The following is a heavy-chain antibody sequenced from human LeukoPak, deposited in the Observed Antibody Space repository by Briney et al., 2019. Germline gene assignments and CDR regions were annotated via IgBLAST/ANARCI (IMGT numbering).Heavy chain of an antibody. CDR1: GYTFTGYY. D-gene: IGHD3-3*01. Sequence: GASVTVSCKASGYTFTGYYMHWVRQAPGQGLEWMGRINPNSGGTNYAQKFQGRVTMTRDTSISTAYMELSRLRSDDTAVYYCARDPYYDFWSGYYRGYYYYGMDVWGQGTTVTVSS. V-gene: IGHV1-2*06. J-gene: IGHJ6*02. CDR2: INPNSGGT. CDR3: ARDPYYDFWSGYYRGYYYYGMDV.